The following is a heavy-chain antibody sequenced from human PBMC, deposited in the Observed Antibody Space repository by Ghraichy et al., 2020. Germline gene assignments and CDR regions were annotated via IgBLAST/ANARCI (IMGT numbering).Heavy chain of an antibody. CDR1: GYTFTSYY. CDR2: INPSGGST. Sequence: ASVKVSCKASGYTFTSYYMHWVRQAPGQGLEWMGIINPSGGSTSYAQKFQGRVTMTRDTSTSTVYMELSSLRSEDTAVYYCARRPGYYDFWSGYYTLEGDYYGMDVWGQGTTVTVSS. CDR3: ARRPGYYDFWSGYYTLEGDYYGMDV. D-gene: IGHD3-3*01. J-gene: IGHJ6*02. V-gene: IGHV1-46*01.